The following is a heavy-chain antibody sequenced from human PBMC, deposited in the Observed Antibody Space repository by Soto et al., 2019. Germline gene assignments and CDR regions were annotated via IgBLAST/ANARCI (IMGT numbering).Heavy chain of an antibody. D-gene: IGHD6-13*01. CDR2: IWYDESNK. CDR3: VRDDGVAAAGPYYYYALDV. V-gene: IGHV3-33*01. CDR1: GFAFNRFG. Sequence: QVQLVESGGGVVRPGRSLRLSCAASGFAFNRFGVHWVRQAPGKGLEWVAVIWYDESNKFYADSVKGRFSISRDNSKNRLYLQINRLIAEDTAVYYCVRDDGVAAAGPYYYYALDVWGQGTTVIVSS. J-gene: IGHJ6*02.